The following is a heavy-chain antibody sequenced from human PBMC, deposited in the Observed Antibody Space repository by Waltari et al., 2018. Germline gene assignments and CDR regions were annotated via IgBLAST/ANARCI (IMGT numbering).Heavy chain of an antibody. CDR1: GFTFSSYG. Sequence: QVQLVESGGGVVQPGRSLRLSCAASGFTFSSYGMHWVRQAPGKGLGWVAVIWCDGSKKYYADSVKGRFTISRDNSKNTLYLQMNSLRAEDTAVYYCASLHSPSNSYEDYWGQGTLVTVSS. CDR2: IWCDGSKK. CDR3: ASLHSPSNSYEDY. V-gene: IGHV3-33*01. J-gene: IGHJ4*02. D-gene: IGHD5-18*01.